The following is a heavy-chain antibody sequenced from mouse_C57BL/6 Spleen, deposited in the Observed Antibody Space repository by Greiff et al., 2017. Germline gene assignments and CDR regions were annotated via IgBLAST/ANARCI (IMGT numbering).Heavy chain of an antibody. CDR2: INPNYGTT. CDR3: ARGGNYGSSFYWYFDV. CDR1: GYSFTDYN. V-gene: IGHV1-39*01. D-gene: IGHD1-1*01. Sequence: EVKLVESGPELVKPGASVKISCKASGYSFTDYNMNWVKQSNGKSLEWIGVINPNYGTTSYNQKFKGKATLTVDQSSSTAYMQLNSLTSEDSAVYYCARGGNYGSSFYWYFDVWGTGTTVTVSS. J-gene: IGHJ1*03.